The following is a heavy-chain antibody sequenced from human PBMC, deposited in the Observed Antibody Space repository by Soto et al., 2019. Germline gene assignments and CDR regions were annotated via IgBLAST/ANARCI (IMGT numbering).Heavy chain of an antibody. V-gene: IGHV3-74*01. CDR3: ARSDFFDY. D-gene: IGHD2-21*01. CDR2: SKYDGSSA. Sequence: PGGSLRLSCAASGFNLNGYWMHWVRQGLGKGLVWVSRSKYDGSSATYADSVKGRFTVSRDNAKNTLYLQMNSLRAGDTAVYFCARSDFFDYWGQGTMVTVSS. J-gene: IGHJ4*02. CDR1: GFNLNGYW.